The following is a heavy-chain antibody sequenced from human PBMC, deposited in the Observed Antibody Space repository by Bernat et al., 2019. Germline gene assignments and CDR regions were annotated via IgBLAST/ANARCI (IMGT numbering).Heavy chain of an antibody. V-gene: IGHV4-38-2*02. CDR3: ARGPDAFDI. CDR2: ISHSGTT. Sequence: QVQLQESGPGLVKPSETLSLTCTVSGDSLSSAYYWGWIRQLPGKGLEWIGSISHSGTTSYSPSLQSRVTISLDTSNNQFSLKLNSVTAADTAVYYCARGPDAFDIWGQGTMVTVSS. CDR1: GDSLSSAYY. J-gene: IGHJ3*02.